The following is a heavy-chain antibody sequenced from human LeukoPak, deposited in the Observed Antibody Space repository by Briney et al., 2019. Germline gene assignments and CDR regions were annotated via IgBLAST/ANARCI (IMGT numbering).Heavy chain of an antibody. CDR1: GFTFRSYA. D-gene: IGHD2-8*01. Sequence: GGSLRLSCAASGFTFRSYAIHWVRQASGKGLEWVGRIRDKGYGHATAYAASVKGRFTLSRDDSKNTAYLQMNSLKTEDTALYYCTTPNEGNWFDPWGQGTLVTVSS. V-gene: IGHV3-73*01. CDR2: IRDKGYGHAT. CDR3: TTPNEGNWFDP. J-gene: IGHJ5*02.